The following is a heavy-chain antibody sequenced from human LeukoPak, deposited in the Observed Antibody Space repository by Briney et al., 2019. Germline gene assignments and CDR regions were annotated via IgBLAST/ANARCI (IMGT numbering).Heavy chain of an antibody. CDR1: GGTFSSYA. CDR2: IIPIFGTA. Sequence: SVKVSCKASGGTFSSYAISWVRQAPGQGREGMGRIIPIFGTANYAQKFQGRVTITTDESTSTAYMELSSLRSEDTAVYYCARSLYSGYVYWFDPWGQGTLVTVSS. J-gene: IGHJ5*02. D-gene: IGHD5-12*01. CDR3: ARSLYSGYVYWFDP. V-gene: IGHV1-69*05.